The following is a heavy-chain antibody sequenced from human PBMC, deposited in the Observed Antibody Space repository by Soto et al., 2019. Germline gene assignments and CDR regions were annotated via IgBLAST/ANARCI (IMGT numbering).Heavy chain of an antibody. CDR3: ARGRPFYFDY. CDR1: GFTFSGHS. D-gene: IGHD6-6*01. V-gene: IGHV3-48*02. J-gene: IGHJ4*02. CDR2: ITSSSSAI. Sequence: GGSLRLSCAASGFTFSGHSMNWVRQAPGKGLEWISCITSSSSAIYYADSVRGRFTISRDNAKNSLYLQMNSLRDEDTAVYYCARGRPFYFDYWGQGILVTVS.